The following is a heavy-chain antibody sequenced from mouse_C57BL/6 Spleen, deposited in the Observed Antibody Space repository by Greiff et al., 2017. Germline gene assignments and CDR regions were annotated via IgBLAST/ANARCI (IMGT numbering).Heavy chain of an antibody. J-gene: IGHJ4*01. V-gene: IGHV1-82*01. CDR1: GYAFSSSW. CDR2: IYPGDGDT. CDR3: ARGTMDY. Sequence: QVQLQQSGPELVKPGASVKISCKASGYAFSSSWMNWVKQRPGKGLEWIGRIYPGDGDTNYNGTFKGRATLTADKSSRTAYLQRSSLTSEDSAVCFCARGTMDYWGQGTSVTVSS.